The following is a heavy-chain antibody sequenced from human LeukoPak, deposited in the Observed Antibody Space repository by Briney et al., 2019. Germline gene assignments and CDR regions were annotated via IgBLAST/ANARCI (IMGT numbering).Heavy chain of an antibody. J-gene: IGHJ6*03. D-gene: IGHD2-2*01. CDR2: INDSGGNT. Sequence: GXLRLSCAASGFTFSSYAMSWVPQAPGKGLEWVSLINDSGGNTYYADSVQGRFTISRENSKKTLYLQMNSLRAEDTAVYCCAKAPYCSSTSCQTYYYYYMDVWGKGTTVTVSS. CDR1: GFTFSSYA. V-gene: IGHV3-23*01. CDR3: AKAPYCSSTSCQTYYYYYMDV.